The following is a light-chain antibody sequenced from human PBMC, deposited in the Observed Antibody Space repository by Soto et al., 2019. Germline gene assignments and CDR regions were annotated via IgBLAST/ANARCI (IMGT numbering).Light chain of an antibody. CDR3: QQYGSSPWT. CDR1: QSVSNNY. CDR2: AAS. J-gene: IGKJ1*01. Sequence: EIVLTQSPGTLSLSPGERATLSCRSSQSVSNNYLAWYQQKPGRAPRLLIYAASTRAAGIPDRFSGSVSGTAFTLIISRPEPEDFAVYVCQQYGSSPWTFGQGTKVEFK. V-gene: IGKV3-20*01.